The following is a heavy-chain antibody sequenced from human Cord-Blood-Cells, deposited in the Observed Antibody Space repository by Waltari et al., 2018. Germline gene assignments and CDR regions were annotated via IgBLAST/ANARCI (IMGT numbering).Heavy chain of an antibody. CDR1: GGFFSGYY. Sequence: QVQLQQWGAGLLKPSETLSLTCAVYGGFFSGYYWSWIRQPPGKGLEWIGEINHSGSTNYNPSLKSRVTISVDTSKNQFSLKLSSVTAADTAVYYCARRERYYDSSGYYFDYWGQGTLVTVSS. D-gene: IGHD3-22*01. J-gene: IGHJ4*02. V-gene: IGHV4-34*01. CDR3: ARRERYYDSSGYYFDY. CDR2: INHSGST.